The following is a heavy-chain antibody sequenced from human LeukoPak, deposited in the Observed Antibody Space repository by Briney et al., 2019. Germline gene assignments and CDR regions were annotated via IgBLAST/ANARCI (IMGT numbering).Heavy chain of an antibody. D-gene: IGHD1-1*01. Sequence: PSQTLSLTCTVSGGSISSGGYFWSWIRQHPGKGLEWVGYISNSGSTSYNPSLKSRVTLSVDTSKNQFSLKLSSVTAADTAVYYCARADNRNAFEYWGQGTLVPVSS. CDR1: GGSISSGGYF. CDR2: ISNSGST. V-gene: IGHV4-31*03. J-gene: IGHJ4*02. CDR3: ARADNRNAFEY.